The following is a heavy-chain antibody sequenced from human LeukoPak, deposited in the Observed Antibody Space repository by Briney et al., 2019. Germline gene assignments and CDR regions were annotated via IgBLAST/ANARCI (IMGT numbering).Heavy chain of an antibody. D-gene: IGHD6-6*01. CDR1: GFTLSSYW. CDR2: IKQDGSEK. CDR3: ARVVIAARPHWFDP. J-gene: IGHJ5*02. V-gene: IGHV3-7*01. Sequence: GGSLRLSCAASGFTLSSYWMAWVRQAPGKGLEWVANIKQDGSEKYFVDSVKGRFTISRDNPKNSLYLQMNSLRAEDTAVYYCARVVIAARPHWFDPWGQGTLVTVSS.